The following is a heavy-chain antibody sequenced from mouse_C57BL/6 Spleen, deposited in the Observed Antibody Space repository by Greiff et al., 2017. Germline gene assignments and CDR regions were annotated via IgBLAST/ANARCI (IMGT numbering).Heavy chain of an antibody. V-gene: IGHV1-53*01. Sequence: QVHVKQPGTELVKPGASVKLSCKASGYTFTSYWMHWVKQRPGQGLEWIGNINPSNGGTNYNEKFKSKATLTVDKSSSTAYMQLSSLTSEDSAVYYCALYYDYDEAYWYFDVWGTGTTVTVSS. D-gene: IGHD2-4*01. CDR3: ALYYDYDEAYWYFDV. CDR2: INPSNGGT. CDR1: GYTFTSYW. J-gene: IGHJ1*03.